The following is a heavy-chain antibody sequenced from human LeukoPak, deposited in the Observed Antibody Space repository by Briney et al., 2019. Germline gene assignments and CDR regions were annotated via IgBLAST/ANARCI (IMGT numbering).Heavy chain of an antibody. CDR1: GFTFSSYS. V-gene: IGHV3-48*04. CDR3: ARVVAVAGRYNWFDP. J-gene: IGHJ5*02. Sequence: PGGSLRLSCAASGFTFSSYSMNWVRQAPGKGLEWVSYISSSSTIYYADSVKGRFTISRDNAKNSLYLQMNSLRAEDTAVYYCARVVAVAGRYNWFDPWGQGTLVTVSS. D-gene: IGHD6-19*01. CDR2: ISSSSTI.